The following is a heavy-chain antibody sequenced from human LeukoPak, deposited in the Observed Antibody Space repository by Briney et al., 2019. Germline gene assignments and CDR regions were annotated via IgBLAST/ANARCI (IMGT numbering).Heavy chain of an antibody. D-gene: IGHD2-2*01. CDR3: ARSGGST. J-gene: IGHJ4*02. CDR2: IKQDGSEK. V-gene: IGHV3-7*01. Sequence: PGGSLRLSCAASGFTFSDYYISWIRQAPGKGLGWVANIKQDGSEKYYVESEKGRFTISSDNAKNSLYLQMNSLRAEDTAVYYCARSGGSTGGQGTLVTVSS. CDR1: GFTFSDYY.